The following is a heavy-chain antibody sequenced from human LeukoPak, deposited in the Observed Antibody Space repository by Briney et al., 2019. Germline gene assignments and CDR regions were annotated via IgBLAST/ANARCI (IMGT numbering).Heavy chain of an antibody. CDR1: GYTFTSYG. D-gene: IGHD5-12*01. V-gene: IGHV1-18*01. J-gene: IGHJ4*02. CDR2: ISAYNGNT. Sequence: ASVKVSRKSSGYTFTSYGISWVRQAPGQGLEWMGGISAYNGNTNYAQKLQGRVTMTTDTSTSTAYMELRSLRSDDTAVYYCARGGGYSGYDLIDYWGQGTLVTVSS. CDR3: ARGGGYSGYDLIDY.